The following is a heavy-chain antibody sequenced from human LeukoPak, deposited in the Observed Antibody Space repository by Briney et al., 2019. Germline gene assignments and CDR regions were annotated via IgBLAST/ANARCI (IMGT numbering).Heavy chain of an antibody. V-gene: IGHV5-51*01. Sequence: AGESLKISCQGSGYIFTSYWIGWVRQLPGKGLEWMGIIYPGDSDTRYSPSFQGQVTISADKSISTAYLQWSSLKASDTAMYYCARHVVVAATYNWFDPWGQGTLVTVSS. CDR1: GYIFTSYW. D-gene: IGHD2-15*01. CDR2: IYPGDSDT. CDR3: ARHVVVAATYNWFDP. J-gene: IGHJ5*02.